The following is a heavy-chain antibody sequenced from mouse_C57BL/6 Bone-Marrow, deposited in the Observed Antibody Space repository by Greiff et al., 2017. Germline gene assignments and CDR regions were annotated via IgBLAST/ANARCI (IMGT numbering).Heavy chain of an antibody. CDR3: AREENAMDY. Sequence: EVQGVESGGGLVKPGGSLKLSCAASGFTFSSYAMSWVRQTPEKRLEWVATISDGGSYTYYPDNVKGRFTISRDHAKNNLYLQMSHLKSEDTAMYYCAREENAMDYWGQGTSVTVSS. CDR2: ISDGGSYT. CDR1: GFTFSSYA. V-gene: IGHV5-4*01. J-gene: IGHJ4*01.